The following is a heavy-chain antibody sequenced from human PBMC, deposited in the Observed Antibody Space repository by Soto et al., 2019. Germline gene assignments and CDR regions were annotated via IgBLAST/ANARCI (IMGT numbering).Heavy chain of an antibody. V-gene: IGHV5-51*01. J-gene: IGHJ4*02. CDR1: GYSFTSYW. Sequence: GESLKISCKGSGYSFTSYWIGWVRQMPGKGLEWMGIIYPGDSDTRYSPSFQGQVTISADKSISTAYLQWSSLKASDTAMYYCASVLYCGGDCPAGGFYYWGQGTLVTVSS. CDR3: ASVLYCGGDCPAGGFYY. D-gene: IGHD2-21*02. CDR2: IYPGDSDT.